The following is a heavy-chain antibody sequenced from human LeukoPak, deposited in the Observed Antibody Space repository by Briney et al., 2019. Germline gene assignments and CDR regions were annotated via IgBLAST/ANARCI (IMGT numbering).Heavy chain of an antibody. CDR1: GFNFGSYE. V-gene: IGHV3-48*03. D-gene: IGHD6-13*01. J-gene: IGHJ4*02. Sequence: GGPLRLSCAASGFNFGSYEMNWVRQAPGKGLEWVSYISSGGETRYYADSMRGRFTISRDNAKNSLYLQMNSLRDEDTAVYFCASLIVAAADVPFDYWGQGTLVTVSS. CDR3: ASLIVAAADVPFDY. CDR2: ISSGGETR.